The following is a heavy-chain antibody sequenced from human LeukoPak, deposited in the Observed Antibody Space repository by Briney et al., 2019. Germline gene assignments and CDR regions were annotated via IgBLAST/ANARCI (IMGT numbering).Heavy chain of an antibody. J-gene: IGHJ3*02. CDR2: ISSSGSTI. D-gene: IGHD1-26*01. V-gene: IGHV3-11*04. Sequence: NPEGSRGLSGEPPELTSSAYNMSWIRKAPGKGRRGVSYISSSGSTIYYADSVKGRFTISRDNAKNSLYLQMNSLRAEDTAVYYCASSLVGRAFDIWGQGTMVTVSS. CDR1: ELTSSAYN. CDR3: ASSLVGRAFDI.